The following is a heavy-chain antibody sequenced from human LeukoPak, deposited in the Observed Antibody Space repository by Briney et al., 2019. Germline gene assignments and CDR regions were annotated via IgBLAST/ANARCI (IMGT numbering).Heavy chain of an antibody. CDR3: ARDPGGYDLFFVDY. V-gene: IGHV3-20*04. CDR2: INWNGGST. D-gene: IGHD5-12*01. CDR1: GFTFSSYW. Sequence: GGSLRLSCAASGFTFSSYWMSWVRQAPGKGLEWVSGINWNGGSTGYADSVKGRFTISRDNAKNSLYLQMNSLRAEDTALYYCARDPGGYDLFFVDYWGQGTLVTVSS. J-gene: IGHJ4*02.